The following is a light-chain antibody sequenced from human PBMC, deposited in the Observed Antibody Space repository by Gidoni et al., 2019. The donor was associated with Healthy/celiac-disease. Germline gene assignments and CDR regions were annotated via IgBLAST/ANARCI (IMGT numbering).Light chain of an antibody. J-gene: IGKJ1*01. CDR2: AAS. Sequence: IQITQSPSSLSASVGDRVTITCRASQSIISYLNWYQQKTGKAPKLLIYAASRLQSGVPSRFSGSGSGTDFTLIISSLQPEDFATYYCQQSYSTPLTFGQGTKVEIK. CDR1: QSIISY. CDR3: QQSYSTPLT. V-gene: IGKV1-39*01.